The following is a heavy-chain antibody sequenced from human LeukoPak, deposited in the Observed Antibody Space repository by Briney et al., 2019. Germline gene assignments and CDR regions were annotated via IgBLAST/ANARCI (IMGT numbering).Heavy chain of an antibody. Sequence: SETLSLTCAVYGGSFSGYYWSWIRQPPGKGLEWIGSIYYSGSTYYNPSLKSRVTISVDTSKNQFSLKLSSVTAADTAVYYCARDGEKGYWGQGTLVTVSS. V-gene: IGHV4-34*01. D-gene: IGHD2-21*01. J-gene: IGHJ4*02. CDR1: GGSFSGYY. CDR2: IYYSGST. CDR3: ARDGEKGY.